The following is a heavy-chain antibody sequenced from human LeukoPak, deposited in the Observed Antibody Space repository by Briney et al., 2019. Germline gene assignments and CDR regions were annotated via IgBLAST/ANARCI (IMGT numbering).Heavy chain of an antibody. CDR3: ARTARIQLWLLYFDY. CDR2: IYYSGST. Sequence: PSETLSLTCTVSAGSISSSSYYWGWIRQPPGKGLEWMGSIYYSGSTYYNPSLKSRVTISVDTSKNQFSLKLSSVTAADTAVYYCARTARIQLWLLYFDYWGQGTLVTVSS. V-gene: IGHV4-39*07. CDR1: AGSISSSSYY. J-gene: IGHJ4*02. D-gene: IGHD5-18*01.